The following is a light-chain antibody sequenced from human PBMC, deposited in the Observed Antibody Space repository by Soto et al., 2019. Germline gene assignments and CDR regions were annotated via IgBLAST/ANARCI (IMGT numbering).Light chain of an antibody. J-gene: IGLJ1*01. Sequence: QSALTQPASVSGSPGQSITISCTGTSSDVGGYNYVSWYQQHPGTAPKLMIYEVSNLPSGVSNRFSGSKSGNTASLTISGLQAEYEADYYCSSYTSSSIDYVFGTGTKATVL. CDR2: EVS. CDR3: SSYTSSSIDYV. CDR1: SSDVGGYNY. V-gene: IGLV2-14*01.